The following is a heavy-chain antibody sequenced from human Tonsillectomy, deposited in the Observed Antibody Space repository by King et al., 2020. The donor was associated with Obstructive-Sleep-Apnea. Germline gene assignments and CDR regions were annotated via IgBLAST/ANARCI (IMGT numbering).Heavy chain of an antibody. D-gene: IGHD3-22*01. CDR1: GGSISSSTYY. Sequence: QLQESGPGLVKPSETLSLTCTVSGGSISSSTYYWGWIRQPPGMGLEWIGSIYYSGSTYYNPSLKSRVTISVDTSKNQFSLKLSSVTAADTAVYYCARVSSTGYMAGEVDYWGQGTLVTVSS. J-gene: IGHJ4*02. CDR2: IYYSGST. V-gene: IGHV4-39*07. CDR3: ARVSSTGYMAGEVDY.